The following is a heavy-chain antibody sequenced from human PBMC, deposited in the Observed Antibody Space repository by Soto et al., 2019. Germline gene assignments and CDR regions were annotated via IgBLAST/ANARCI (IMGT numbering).Heavy chain of an antibody. CDR2: ISSSSSYI. Sequence: EVQLVESGGGLVKPGGSLRLSCAASGFTFSSYSMNWVRQAPGKGLEWVSSISSSSSYIYYADSVKGRFTISRDNAENSLYPQMNIMRAEHTAVYYCAKIQLRYDAFDIWGRGTMVTVSS. J-gene: IGHJ3*02. CDR1: GFTFSSYS. CDR3: AKIQLRYDAFDI. V-gene: IGHV3-21*01. D-gene: IGHD6-6*01.